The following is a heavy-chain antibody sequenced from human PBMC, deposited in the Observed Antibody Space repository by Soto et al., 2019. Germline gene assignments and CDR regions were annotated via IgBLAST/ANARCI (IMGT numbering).Heavy chain of an antibody. CDR3: TRDASLDSSAQGRFDP. Sequence: PGGSLRLSCAASGFTFRRFTMNWVRQAPGKGLEWVSTISSNSAYIYYTDALRGRFTISRDNAKNSLHLQMNSLRAEDTAVYYCTRDASLDSSAQGRFDPWGPGTLVTVSS. CDR2: ISSNSAYI. CDR1: GFTFRRFT. D-gene: IGHD6-13*01. J-gene: IGHJ5*02. V-gene: IGHV3-21*01.